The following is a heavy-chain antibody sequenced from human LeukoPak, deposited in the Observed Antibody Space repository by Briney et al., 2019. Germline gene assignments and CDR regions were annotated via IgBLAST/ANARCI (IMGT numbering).Heavy chain of an antibody. V-gene: IGHV3-48*03. Sequence: GGSLRLSCAASGFTFSSYEMNWVRQAPGKGLEWVSYISSSCSTIYYAESVKGRFTISRDNAKNSLYLQMNSLRAEDTAVYYCARDCSSTSCPAGRYFDWGAFDIWGQGTMVTVSS. CDR3: ARDCSSTSCPAGRYFDWGAFDI. J-gene: IGHJ3*02. D-gene: IGHD2-2*01. CDR2: ISSSCSTI. CDR1: GFTFSSYE.